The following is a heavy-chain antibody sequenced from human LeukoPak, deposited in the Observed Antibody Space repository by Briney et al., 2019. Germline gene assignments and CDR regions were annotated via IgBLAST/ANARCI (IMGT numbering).Heavy chain of an antibody. Sequence: GGSLRLSCAASEVTFGSYGMSWVRQAPGKGLEWVASIRDSGETTYYADSVKGRFTISRENSKKTLFIIMDSLRVEDTAVYYCARPPLPIAVSAAYNWFDPWGQGAQVTVSS. V-gene: IGHV3-23*01. CDR3: ARPPLPIAVSAAYNWFDP. D-gene: IGHD6-19*01. CDR1: EVTFGSYG. J-gene: IGHJ5*02. CDR2: IRDSGETT.